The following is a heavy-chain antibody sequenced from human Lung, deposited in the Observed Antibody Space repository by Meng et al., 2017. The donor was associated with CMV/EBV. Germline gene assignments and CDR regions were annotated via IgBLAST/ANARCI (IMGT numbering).Heavy chain of an antibody. Sequence: GSLRLSCAASGFTFSSYAMHWVRQAPGKGLEWVAVISYDGSNKYYADSVKGRFTISRDNSKNTLYLQMNSLRAEDTAVYYCAPLGTSSADPPNWGQGTLVTVSS. D-gene: IGHD6-19*01. V-gene: IGHV3-30*04. CDR1: GFTFSSYA. J-gene: IGHJ4*02. CDR2: ISYDGSNK. CDR3: APLGTSSADPPN.